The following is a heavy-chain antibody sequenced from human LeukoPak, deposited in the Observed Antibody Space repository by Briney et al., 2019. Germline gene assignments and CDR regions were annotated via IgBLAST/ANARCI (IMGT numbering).Heavy chain of an antibody. Sequence: GESLKISCKGSGYSFTSYWIGWVRQMPGKGLEWMGIIYPGDSDTRYSSSFQGQVTISADKSISTAYLQWSSLKASDTAMYYCATSSDSSGWFYYGMDVWGQGATVTVPS. CDR2: IYPGDSDT. CDR1: GYSFTSYW. D-gene: IGHD6-19*01. V-gene: IGHV5-51*01. CDR3: ATSSDSSGWFYYGMDV. J-gene: IGHJ6*02.